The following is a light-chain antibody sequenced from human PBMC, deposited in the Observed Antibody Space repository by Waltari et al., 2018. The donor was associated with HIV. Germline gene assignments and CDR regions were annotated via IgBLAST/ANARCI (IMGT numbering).Light chain of an antibody. CDR1: SSDVGSYNL. V-gene: IGLV2-23*02. CDR2: EVS. CDR3: CSYVGWSTILYV. Sequence: QSALTQPASVSGSPGQSITISCTGTSSDVGSYNLVSWYQQHPGKAPKLMIYEVSKRPAGVSNRVSGSKSGNTASRTISGLQAEDEADYYCCSYVGWSTILYVFGTGTKVTVL. J-gene: IGLJ1*01.